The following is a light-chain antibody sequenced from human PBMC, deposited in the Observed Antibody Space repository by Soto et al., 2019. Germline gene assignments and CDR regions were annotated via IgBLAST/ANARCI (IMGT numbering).Light chain of an antibody. CDR2: AAS. J-gene: IGKJ1*01. V-gene: IGKV1-39*01. CDR1: QNITNF. Sequence: DIQMTQSPSPLSASVGDRVTISCRASQNITNFLNWYQHNPGKAPNLLIFAASHLQSGVSSRFSGSGSGTDFTLTISSLHPEDFATFYCQESATTRWAFGQGTKVDI. CDR3: QESATTRWA.